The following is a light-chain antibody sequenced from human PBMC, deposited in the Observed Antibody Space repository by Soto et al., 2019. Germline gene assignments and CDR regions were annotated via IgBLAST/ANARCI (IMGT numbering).Light chain of an antibody. CDR2: GAS. CDR3: QQYGSSGT. J-gene: IGKJ1*01. Sequence: ETVLTQSPGNLALSPGEGATVSCRASQSVSSSYLAWYQQKPGQAPRLLIYGASNRATGIPDRFSGSGSGTDSTLTISRLEPEDFAVYYCQQYGSSGTFGQGTKVDIK. V-gene: IGKV3-20*01. CDR1: QSVSSSY.